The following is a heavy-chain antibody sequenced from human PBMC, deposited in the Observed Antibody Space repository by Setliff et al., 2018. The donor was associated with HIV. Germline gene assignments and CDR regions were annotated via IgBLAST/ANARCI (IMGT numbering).Heavy chain of an antibody. CDR1: GDSISSGNYY. Sequence: PSETLSLTCTFSGDSISSGNYYWSWIRQPAGKGLEWIGRIYSTGSTNYNPSLKSRVTISSDTSKNLFSLKLTTVTAADAAVYYCTRDTGYILSGYRPHWYFDLLGRGTLVTVSS. V-gene: IGHV4-61*02. J-gene: IGHJ2*01. D-gene: IGHD3-9*01. CDR3: TRDTGYILSGYRPHWYFDL. CDR2: IYSTGST.